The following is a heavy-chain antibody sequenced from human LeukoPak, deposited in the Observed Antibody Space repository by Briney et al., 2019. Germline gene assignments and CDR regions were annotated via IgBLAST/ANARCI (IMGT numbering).Heavy chain of an antibody. CDR1: GGSISSSSYY. J-gene: IGHJ4*02. V-gene: IGHV4-39*01. CDR2: IYYSGST. D-gene: IGHD3-22*01. Sequence: SETLSLTCTVSGGSISSSSYYWGWIRQPPGKGLEWIGSIYYSGSTYYNPSLKSRVTISVDTSKNQFSLKLSSVAAADTAVYYCARKGYYDSSGYLNYWGQGTLVTVSS. CDR3: ARKGYYDSSGYLNY.